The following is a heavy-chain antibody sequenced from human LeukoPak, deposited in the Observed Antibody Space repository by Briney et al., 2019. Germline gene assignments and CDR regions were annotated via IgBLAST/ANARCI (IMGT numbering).Heavy chain of an antibody. V-gene: IGHV4-59*08. J-gene: IGHJ4*02. Sequence: SETLSLTCTVSGGSISSYYWSWIRQPPGKGLEWIGYIYYSGSTNYNPSLKSRVTISVDTSKNQFSLKQSSVTAADTAIYYCARAVSGRFDYWGQGTLVTVSS. CDR3: ARAVSGRFDY. CDR1: GGSISSYY. CDR2: IYYSGST. D-gene: IGHD6-19*01.